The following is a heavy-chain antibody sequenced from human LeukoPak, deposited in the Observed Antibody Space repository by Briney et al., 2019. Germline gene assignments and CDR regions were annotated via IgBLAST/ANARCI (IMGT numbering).Heavy chain of an antibody. CDR1: RFSFSTFP. Sequence: GGSLRLSCAASRFSFSTFPMGWVRQAPGKGLEWVSGISAGGETTFYADSVRGRLTISRDNSKNTLYLQMNSLSAEDTAVYYCAKSLLTTAAGTGRAFDIWGQGTMVTVSS. V-gene: IGHV3-23*01. CDR3: AKSLLTTAAGTGRAFDI. J-gene: IGHJ3*02. D-gene: IGHD4-11*01. CDR2: ISAGGETT.